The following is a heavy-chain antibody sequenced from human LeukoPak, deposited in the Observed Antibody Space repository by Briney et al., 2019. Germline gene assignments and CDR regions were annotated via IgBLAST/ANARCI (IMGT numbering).Heavy chain of an antibody. J-gene: IGHJ3*02. CDR2: INQDGSET. Sequence: GGSLRLSCAVSGFTPISYWMTWVRQAPGKGLEWVANINQDGSETFYVDSVKGRFSISRDNAKNSLYLQMNSLRAEDTAVYYCARDHADYYGSTPPGAFDIWGQGTMVTVSS. CDR3: ARDHADYYGSTPPGAFDI. V-gene: IGHV3-7*01. CDR1: GFTPISYW. D-gene: IGHD3-22*01.